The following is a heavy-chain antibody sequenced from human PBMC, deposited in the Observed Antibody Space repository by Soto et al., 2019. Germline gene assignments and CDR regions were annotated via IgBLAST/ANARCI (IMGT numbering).Heavy chain of an antibody. Sequence: GGSLRLSCAASGFTFSSYEMNWVRQAPGKGLEWVSYISSSGSTIYYADSVKGRFTISRDNAKNSLYLQMNSLRAEDTAVYYCARMGVVVPAGWFDPWGQGTLVTVYS. D-gene: IGHD2-2*01. V-gene: IGHV3-48*03. CDR2: ISSSGSTI. J-gene: IGHJ5*02. CDR3: ARMGVVVPAGWFDP. CDR1: GFTFSSYE.